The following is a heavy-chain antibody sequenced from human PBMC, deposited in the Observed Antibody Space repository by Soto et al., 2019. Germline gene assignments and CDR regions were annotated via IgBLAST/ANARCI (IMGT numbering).Heavy chain of an antibody. V-gene: IGHV3-23*05. CDR1: GFAFSDSV. CDR2: IAINGFDK. D-gene: IGHD2-15*01. CDR3: AYSTGFDF. J-gene: IGHJ4*02. Sequence: WGSLRLSCAASGFAFSDSVMSWVRQAPGKGPEWVASIAINGFDKYYAGSVKGRFTISRDNSLNTLFLQMDGLRAEDTAIYYCAYSTGFDFWGQGALVTVSS.